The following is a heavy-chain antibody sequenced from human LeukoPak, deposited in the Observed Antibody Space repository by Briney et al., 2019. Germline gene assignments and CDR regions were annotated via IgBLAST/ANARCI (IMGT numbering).Heavy chain of an antibody. CDR1: GFTFSSYA. V-gene: IGHV3-23*01. D-gene: IGHD5-18*01. J-gene: IGHJ4*02. CDR3: AKDPRRGYSYVRTDD. CDR2: ISGSGGST. Sequence: GRSLRLSCAASGFTFSSYAMSWVRQAPGKGLEWVSAISGSGGSTYYADSVKGRFTISRDNSKNTLDLQMNSLRAEDTAVHYCAKDPRRGYSYVRTDDGGQGTLVTVPA.